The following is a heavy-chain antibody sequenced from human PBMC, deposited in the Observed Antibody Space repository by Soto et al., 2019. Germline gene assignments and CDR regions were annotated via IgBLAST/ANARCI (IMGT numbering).Heavy chain of an antibody. V-gene: IGHV3-74*01. J-gene: IGHJ6*02. CDR1: GFTFSSYW. D-gene: IGHD2-2*01. Sequence: EVQLVESGGGLVQPGGSLRLSCAASGFTFSSYWMHWVRQAPGKGLVWVSRINSDGSSTSYADSVKGRFTISRDNAKNTLYLQMNSLRAEDTAVYYCARIIAVPAALHYYYYYGMDVWGQGTTVTVSS. CDR3: ARIIAVPAALHYYYYYGMDV. CDR2: INSDGSST.